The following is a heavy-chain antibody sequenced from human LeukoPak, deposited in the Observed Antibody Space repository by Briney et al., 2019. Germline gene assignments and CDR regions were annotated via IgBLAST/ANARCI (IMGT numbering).Heavy chain of an antibody. J-gene: IGHJ6*04. D-gene: IGHD1-26*01. V-gene: IGHV3-15*01. Sequence: PGGSLRLSCAASGFTFSNAWMSWVRQAPGKGLEWVGRIKSKTDGGTTDYAAPVKGRFTISRDDSKNTLYLQMNSLKTEDTAVYYCTTGYKWERLGMDVWGKGTTVTVSS. CDR1: GFTFSNAW. CDR2: IKSKTDGGTT. CDR3: TTGYKWERLGMDV.